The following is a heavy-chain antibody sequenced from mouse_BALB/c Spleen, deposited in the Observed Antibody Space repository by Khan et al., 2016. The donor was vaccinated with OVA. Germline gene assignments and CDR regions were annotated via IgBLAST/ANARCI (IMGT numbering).Heavy chain of an antibody. D-gene: IGHD1-1*01. V-gene: IGHV1-7*01. Sequence: VQLQESGAELAKPAASVKMSCKASGYTFLNYWILWVKQRPGQGLEWIGYINTSTGYTEYNQNFKDKATLTADKSSSSAYMQLSSLTSEDSAVYYCARRGLRWDFDYWGQGTTLTVSS. J-gene: IGHJ2*01. CDR1: GYTFLNYW. CDR2: INTSTGYT. CDR3: ARRGLRWDFDY.